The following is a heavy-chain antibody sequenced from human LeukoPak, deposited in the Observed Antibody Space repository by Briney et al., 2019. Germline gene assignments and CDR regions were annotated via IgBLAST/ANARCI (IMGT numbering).Heavy chain of an antibody. V-gene: IGHV3-30*04. J-gene: IGHJ4*02. D-gene: IGHD6-19*01. CDR3: ARDVAVAGYIDY. CDR1: GFTFSSYA. CDR2: ISYDGSNK. Sequence: GGSLRLSCAASGFTFSSYAMHWVRQAPGKGLEWVAVISYDGSNKYYADSVKGRFTISRDNSKNTLYLQMNSLRAEDTAVYYCARDVAVAGYIDYWGQGTLVTVSS.